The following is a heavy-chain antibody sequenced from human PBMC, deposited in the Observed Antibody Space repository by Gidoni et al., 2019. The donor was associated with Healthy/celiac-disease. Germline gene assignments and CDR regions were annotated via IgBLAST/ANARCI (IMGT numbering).Heavy chain of an antibody. CDR3: AKDRALYDSSGYYYFSGFDY. J-gene: IGHJ4*02. D-gene: IGHD3-22*01. V-gene: IGHV3-30*18. CDR2: ISYDGSNK. CDR1: GFTFSSYG. Sequence: QVQLVESGGGVVQPGRSLRLSCAASGFTFSSYGMHWVRQAPGKGLEWVAVISYDGSNKYYADSVKGRFTISRDNSKNTLYLQMNSLRAEDTAVYYCAKDRALYDSSGYYYFSGFDYWGQGTLVTVSS.